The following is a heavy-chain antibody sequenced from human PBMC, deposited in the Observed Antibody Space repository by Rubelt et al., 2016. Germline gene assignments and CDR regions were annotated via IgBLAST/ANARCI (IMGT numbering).Heavy chain of an antibody. J-gene: IGHJ5*02. CDR2: ISDSGIST. Sequence: TFSSHAMSWVRQVPGKGLEWVSGISDSGISTYYADSVEGRFTISRDNAKNSLYLQMNSLRAEDTAVYYCARGVNEGGWFDPWGQGTLVTVSS. CDR3: ARGVNEGGWFDP. V-gene: IGHV3-23*01. D-gene: IGHD1-1*01. CDR1: TFSSHA.